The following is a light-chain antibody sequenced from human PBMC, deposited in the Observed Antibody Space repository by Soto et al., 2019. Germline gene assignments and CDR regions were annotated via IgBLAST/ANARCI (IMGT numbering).Light chain of an antibody. Sequence: EIVMTQSPATLSVSPGERATLSCRAGQSVGSNLAWYQQKPGQAPRLLIYGASSRATGIPARFSGSGSGTEFTLTISSLQSEDSAVYYCQHYNNRPLTFGGGAKVENK. CDR2: GAS. V-gene: IGKV3-15*01. CDR3: QHYNNRPLT. CDR1: QSVGSN. J-gene: IGKJ4*01.